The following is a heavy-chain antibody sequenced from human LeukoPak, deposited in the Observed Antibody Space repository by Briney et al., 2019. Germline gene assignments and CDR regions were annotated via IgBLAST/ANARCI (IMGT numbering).Heavy chain of an antibody. J-gene: IGHJ4*02. V-gene: IGHV3-23*01. CDR3: ARDTALLWFGEPIDY. CDR2: ITGSGTFT. CDR1: GITFISYS. Sequence: GGSLRLSCAASGITFISYSMTWVRQAPGKGLEWISAITGSGTFTDYAASVKGRFTISRDNSKNSLSLQMSSLTAEATAVYYWARDTALLWFGEPIDYWGQGTLVTVSS. D-gene: IGHD3-10*01.